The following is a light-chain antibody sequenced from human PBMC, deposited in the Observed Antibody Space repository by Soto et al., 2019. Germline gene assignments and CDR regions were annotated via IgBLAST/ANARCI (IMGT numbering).Light chain of an antibody. CDR1: QRISTF. CDR2: SAS. Sequence: DIQMTQSPSSLSAFVGDSVTITCHASQRISTFLNWYHQKPGNAPKLLIYSASYLQSGVPSNFSGSGSGTDFTLSIVTLQPEDFGTYFCQQSYRLPLTFGGGTKVDIK. V-gene: IGKV1-39*01. J-gene: IGKJ4*01. CDR3: QQSYRLPLT.